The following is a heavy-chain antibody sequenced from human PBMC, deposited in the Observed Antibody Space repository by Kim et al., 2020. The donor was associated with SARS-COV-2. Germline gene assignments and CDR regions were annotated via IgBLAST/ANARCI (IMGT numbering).Heavy chain of an antibody. CDR1: GGSISSGGYY. D-gene: IGHD1-7*01. V-gene: IGHV4-31*03. CDR3: ARDRAGTGTTFDY. Sequence: SETLSLTCTVSGGSISSGGYYWSWIRQHPGKGLEWIGYIYYSGSTYYNPSLKSRVTISVDTSKNQFSLKLSSVTAADTAVYYCARDRAGTGTTFDYWGQGTLVTVSS. J-gene: IGHJ4*02. CDR2: IYYSGST.